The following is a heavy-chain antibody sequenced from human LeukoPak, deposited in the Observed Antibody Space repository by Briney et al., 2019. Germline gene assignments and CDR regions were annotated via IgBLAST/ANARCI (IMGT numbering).Heavy chain of an antibody. CDR1: GFTFSSYS. CDR3: ARDGWFGDYNWFDP. CDR2: ISSASNTI. Sequence: GGSLRLSCAASGFTFSSYSMNWVRQAPAKGQEWVSYISSASNTIYYADSVKGRFTISRDNAKNSLYLQMNSLRAEDTAMYYCARDGWFGDYNWFDPWGQGTLVTVSS. J-gene: IGHJ5*02. D-gene: IGHD3-10*01. V-gene: IGHV3-48*01.